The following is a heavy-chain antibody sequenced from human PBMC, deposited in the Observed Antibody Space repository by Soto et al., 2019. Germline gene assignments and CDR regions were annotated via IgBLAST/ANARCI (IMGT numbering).Heavy chain of an antibody. D-gene: IGHD3-3*02. CDR3: ARDKDRQQLGGNYYYILDV. J-gene: IGHJ6*02. CDR1: RGTFSTSA. V-gene: IGHV1-69*12. Sequence: QVQLVQSGAEVKKPGSSVKVSCKASRGTFSTSAISWVRQAPGQGLEWVGGIMPVFATPDYAQNFQGRVTITADESTTTAYLELTSLRTDDTAVYYCARDKDRQQLGGNYYYILDVWGQGTAITVSS. CDR2: IMPVFATP.